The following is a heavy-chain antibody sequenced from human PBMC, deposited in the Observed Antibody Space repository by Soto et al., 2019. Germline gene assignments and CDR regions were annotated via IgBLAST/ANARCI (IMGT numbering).Heavy chain of an antibody. D-gene: IGHD3-16*01. V-gene: IGHV3-15*01. CDR3: TTGRYGYYFDY. Sequence: EVQLVESGGGLVKPGGSLRLSCAASGFTFSNAWMSWVRQAPGKGLEWVGRIKSKTDGGTTDYAAPVKGRFTISRDDSKNTLYLQMNSLKTEDSAVYYCTTGRYGYYFDYWGQGTLVTVSS. CDR1: GFTFSNAW. CDR2: IKSKTDGGTT. J-gene: IGHJ4*02.